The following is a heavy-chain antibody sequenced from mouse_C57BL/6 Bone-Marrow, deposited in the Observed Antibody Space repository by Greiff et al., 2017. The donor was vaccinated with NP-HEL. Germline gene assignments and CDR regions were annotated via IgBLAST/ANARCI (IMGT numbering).Heavy chain of an antibody. CDR1: GYTFTSYW. Sequence: VQLQQPGAELVMPGASVKLSCKASGYTFTSYWMHWVKQRPGQGLEWIGEIDPSDSYTNYNQKFKGKSTLTVDKSSSTAYMQLSSLTSEDSAVYYCARRGEGDYWGKGTLVTVSA. V-gene: IGHV1-69*01. CDR2: IDPSDSYT. J-gene: IGHJ3*01. CDR3: ARRGEGDY.